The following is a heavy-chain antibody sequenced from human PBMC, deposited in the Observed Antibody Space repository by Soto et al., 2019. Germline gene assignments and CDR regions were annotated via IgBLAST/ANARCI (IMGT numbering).Heavy chain of an antibody. CDR2: ISGSGGST. J-gene: IGHJ4*02. D-gene: IGHD3-22*01. CDR1: GFTFSSYA. V-gene: IGHV3-23*01. Sequence: XGSLRLSSPASGFTFSSYAMTWVRQAPGKGLEWVSAISGSGGSTYYADSVKGRFTISRDNSKNTLYLQMNSLRAEDTAVYYCAKDLPVVMTTPAPDYWGQGTLVTVSS. CDR3: AKDLPVVMTTPAPDY.